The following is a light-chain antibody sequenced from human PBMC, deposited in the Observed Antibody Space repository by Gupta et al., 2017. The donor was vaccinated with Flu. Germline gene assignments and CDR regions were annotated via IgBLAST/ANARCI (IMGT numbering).Light chain of an antibody. Sequence: DIQMTQSPSTLSDSVGDRVTITCRASQSISSRLAWYQQKPGKAAKLVIYEASSLQSGVASRFSGSGSGTEFTLSISSLQPDDFATYYCQQYKSYRSFGQGTKVEIK. CDR2: EAS. V-gene: IGKV1-5*03. CDR3: QQYKSYRS. J-gene: IGKJ1*01. CDR1: QSISSR.